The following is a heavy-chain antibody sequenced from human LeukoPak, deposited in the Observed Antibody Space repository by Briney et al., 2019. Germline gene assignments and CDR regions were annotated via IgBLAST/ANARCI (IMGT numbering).Heavy chain of an antibody. Sequence: GGSLRLSCAASGFSFSDAWMSWVRQAPGKGLEWVANIKQDGGEKYYVDSVKGRFTISRDNAKNSVYLQMNSLRAQDTAVYYCARDQILGYCSGGSCPPDAFDIWGQGTMVTVSS. CDR2: IKQDGGEK. CDR3: ARDQILGYCSGGSCPPDAFDI. CDR1: GFSFSDAW. J-gene: IGHJ3*02. V-gene: IGHV3-7*01. D-gene: IGHD2-15*01.